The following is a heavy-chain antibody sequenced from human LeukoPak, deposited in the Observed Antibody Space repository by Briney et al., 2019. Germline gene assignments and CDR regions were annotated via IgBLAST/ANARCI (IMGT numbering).Heavy chain of an antibody. CDR1: GFTFDDYG. J-gene: IGHJ4*02. V-gene: IGHV3-20*04. Sequence: GGSLRLSCAASGFTFDDYGMSWVRQAPGKGLEWVSGINWNSGSRGYGDSVKGRFTISRDNAKNSLYLRINSLRAEDTALYYCARGIDSGYDYFDYWGQGTLVTVSS. D-gene: IGHD5-12*01. CDR2: INWNSGSR. CDR3: ARGIDSGYDYFDY.